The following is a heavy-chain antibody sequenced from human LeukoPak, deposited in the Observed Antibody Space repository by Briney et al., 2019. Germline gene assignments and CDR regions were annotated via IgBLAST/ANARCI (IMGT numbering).Heavy chain of an antibody. D-gene: IGHD3-22*01. CDR1: GGSISSSSYY. Sequence: PSETLSLTCTVSGGSISSSSYYWGWIRQPPGKGLEWIGSIYYSGSTYYNPSLESRVTISVDTSKNQFSLKLSSVTAADTAVYYCARHVGYYDSSGSYYFDYWGQGTLVTVSS. J-gene: IGHJ4*02. V-gene: IGHV4-39*01. CDR3: ARHVGYYDSSGSYYFDY. CDR2: IYYSGST.